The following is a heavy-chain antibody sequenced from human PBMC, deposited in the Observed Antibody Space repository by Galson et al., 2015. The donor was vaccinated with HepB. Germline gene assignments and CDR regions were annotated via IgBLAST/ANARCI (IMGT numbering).Heavy chain of an antibody. J-gene: IGHJ4*02. CDR1: GYSFTSYW. D-gene: IGHD6-19*01. V-gene: IGHV5-10-1*01. CDR2: IDPSDSYT. Sequence: QSGAEVKRPGESLRISCKGSGYSFTSYWISWVRQMPGKGLEWMGRIDPSDSYTNYSPSFQGHVTISADKSISTAYLQWSSLKASDTAMYYCARPISYGVAGTQRDYWGQGTLVTVSS. CDR3: ARPISYGVAGTQRDY.